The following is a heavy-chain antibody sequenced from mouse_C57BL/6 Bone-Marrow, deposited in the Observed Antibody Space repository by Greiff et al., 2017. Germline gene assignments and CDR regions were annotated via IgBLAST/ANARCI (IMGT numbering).Heavy chain of an antibody. CDR2: IDPEDGET. Sequence: EVQVVESGAELVKPGASVKLSCTASGFNIKDYYMHWVKQRTEQGLEWIGRIDPEDGETKYAPKFQGKATITADTSSNTAYLQLSSLTSEDTAVYYCARSGLYGSSFNAMDYWGQGTSVTVSS. CDR1: GFNIKDYY. J-gene: IGHJ4*01. CDR3: ARSGLYGSSFNAMDY. V-gene: IGHV14-2*01. D-gene: IGHD1-1*01.